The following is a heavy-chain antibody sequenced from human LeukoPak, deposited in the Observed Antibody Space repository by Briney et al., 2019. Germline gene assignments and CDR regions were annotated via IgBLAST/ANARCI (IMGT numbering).Heavy chain of an antibody. CDR3: AKGQHIVTTISQEGFDS. CDR1: GFTFSSYG. Sequence: GGSLRLSCAASGFTFSSYGMSWVRQAPGKGLEWVSGISGSGGSTNYADSVKGRFTISRDNSKNTLYLQMNSLRAEDTAVYYCAKGQHIVTTISQEGFDSWGQGTLVTVSS. J-gene: IGHJ4*02. CDR2: ISGSGGST. D-gene: IGHD5-12*01. V-gene: IGHV3-23*01.